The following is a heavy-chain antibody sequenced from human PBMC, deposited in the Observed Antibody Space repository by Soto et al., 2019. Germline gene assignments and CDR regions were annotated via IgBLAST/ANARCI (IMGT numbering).Heavy chain of an antibody. CDR1: GFTFSNAW. J-gene: IGHJ4*02. Sequence: EVQLVESGGGLVKPGGSLRLSCAASGFTFSNAWMNWVRQAPGKGLEWVGRIKSKTDGGTTDYAAPVKGRYTISRDDSKNTLFLQMNSLKTADTAVYYCTTGGIYLGYSGYDYGYWGQGTLVTVSS. D-gene: IGHD5-12*01. CDR3: TTGGIYLGYSGYDYGY. V-gene: IGHV3-15*07. CDR2: IKSKTDGGTT.